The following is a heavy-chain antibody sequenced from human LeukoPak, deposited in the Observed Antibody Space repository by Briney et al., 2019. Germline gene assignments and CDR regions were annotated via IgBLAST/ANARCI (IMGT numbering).Heavy chain of an antibody. D-gene: IGHD6-19*01. CDR1: GGSISSSSYY. Sequence: SETLSLTCTVSGGSISSSSYYWSWIRQPAGKGLEWIGRIYTSGSTNYNPSLKSRVTMSVDTSKNQFSLKLSSVTAADTAVYFCARQRHSSGRRFDYWGQGTLVTVSS. J-gene: IGHJ4*02. CDR2: IYTSGST. CDR3: ARQRHSSGRRFDY. V-gene: IGHV4-61*02.